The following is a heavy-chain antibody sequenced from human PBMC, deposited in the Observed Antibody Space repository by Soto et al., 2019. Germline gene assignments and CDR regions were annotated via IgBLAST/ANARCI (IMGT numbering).Heavy chain of an antibody. J-gene: IGHJ6*02. CDR3: AGGGFRGVITRTRDYYGMDV. Sequence: SETLSLTCTVSGGCISSGGYYWSWIRQHPGKGLEWIGYIYYSGSTYYNPSLKSRVIISVDTSKNQFSLKLNSVTAADTAVYYCAGGGFRGVITRTRDYYGMDVWGQGTTVTVSS. CDR2: IYYSGST. CDR1: GGCISSGGYY. D-gene: IGHD3-10*01. V-gene: IGHV4-31*03.